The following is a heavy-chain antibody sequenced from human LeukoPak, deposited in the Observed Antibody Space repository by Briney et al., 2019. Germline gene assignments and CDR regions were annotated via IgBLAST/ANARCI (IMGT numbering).Heavy chain of an antibody. CDR2: TYSDGTT. J-gene: IGHJ6*02. CDR3: ARDRVEVTTSMLGGVKRTVTDYYGMDV. CDR1: GFTVSNNH. V-gene: IGHV3-53*01. D-gene: IGHD3-16*01. Sequence: GGSPRLSCGASGFTVSNNHMSWVRQAPRKGLEWVSITYSDGTTYYADSVKGRFTISRDNSRNTLYVQMNSLRAEDTAVYFCARDRVEVTTSMLGGVKRTVTDYYGMDVWGQGTTVTVSS.